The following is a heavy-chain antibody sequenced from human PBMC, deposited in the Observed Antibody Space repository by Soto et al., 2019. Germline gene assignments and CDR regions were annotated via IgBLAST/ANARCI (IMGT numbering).Heavy chain of an antibody. CDR3: ARGVHYYDSSFYQDAFDI. D-gene: IGHD3-22*01. J-gene: IGHJ3*02. V-gene: IGHV1-3*01. Sequence: GASVKVSCKASGYTFTSYTMHWVRQAPGQRLEWMGWINAGNGNTKYSQKFQGRVTISRDTSARTAYMELRSLRSDDTAIYYCARGVHYYDSSFYQDAFDIWGQGTMVTVSS. CDR1: GYTFTSYT. CDR2: INAGNGNT.